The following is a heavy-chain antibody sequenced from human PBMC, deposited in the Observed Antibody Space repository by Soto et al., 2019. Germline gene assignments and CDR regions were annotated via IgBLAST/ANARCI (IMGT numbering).Heavy chain of an antibody. D-gene: IGHD2-21*02. CDR2: ISGSGGST. Sequence: VQLVQSGAEVKKPGSSVKVSCKASGGTFSSYAMSWVRQAPGKGLEWVSAISGSGGSTYYADSVKGRFTISRDNSKNTLYLQMNSLRAEDTAVYYCAKDWRGVVTAIPFDYWGQGTLVTVSS. CDR1: GGTFSSYA. CDR3: AKDWRGVVTAIPFDY. V-gene: IGHV3-23*04. J-gene: IGHJ4*02.